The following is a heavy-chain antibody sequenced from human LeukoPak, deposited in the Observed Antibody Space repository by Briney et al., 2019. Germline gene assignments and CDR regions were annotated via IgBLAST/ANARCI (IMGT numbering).Heavy chain of an antibody. J-gene: IGHJ4*02. V-gene: IGHV1-18*01. CDR1: GYTFTSYG. CDR2: ISAYNGNT. D-gene: IGHD3-22*01. Sequence: ASVKVSCKASGYTFTSYGISWVRQAPGQGLEWMGWISAYNGNTNYAQKLQGRVTMTTDTSTSTAYMELRSLRSDDTAVYYCARVPYYYDSSGYTDIDYWGQGPLVTVSS. CDR3: ARVPYYYDSSGYTDIDY.